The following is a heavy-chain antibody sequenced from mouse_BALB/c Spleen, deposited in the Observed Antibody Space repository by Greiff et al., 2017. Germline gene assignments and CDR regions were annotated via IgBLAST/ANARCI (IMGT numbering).Heavy chain of an antibody. Sequence: QVQLQQSGAELVKPGASVKLSCKASGYTFTSYWMHWVKQRPGQGLEWIGEINPSNGRTNYNEKFKSKATLTVDKSSSTAYMQLSSLTSEDSAVYYCARRDYGNYEDLYFDYWGQGTTLTVSS. D-gene: IGHD2-1*01. CDR3: ARRDYGNYEDLYFDY. CDR2: INPSNGRT. J-gene: IGHJ2*01. V-gene: IGHV1S81*02. CDR1: GYTFTSYW.